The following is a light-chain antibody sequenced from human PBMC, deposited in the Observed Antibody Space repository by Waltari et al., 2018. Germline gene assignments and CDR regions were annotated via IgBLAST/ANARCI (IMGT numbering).Light chain of an antibody. Sequence: SYELTQPPSVSVSPGQTASITCSGDKLGDKSACWYQQTPGQSPVLVIYLDTKRPSAIPERVSGSKSGNTATLTISGTQTMDEADYYCQAWDSSTYVFGTGTKVTVL. CDR1: KLGDKS. J-gene: IGLJ1*01. V-gene: IGLV3-1*01. CDR3: QAWDSSTYV. CDR2: LDT.